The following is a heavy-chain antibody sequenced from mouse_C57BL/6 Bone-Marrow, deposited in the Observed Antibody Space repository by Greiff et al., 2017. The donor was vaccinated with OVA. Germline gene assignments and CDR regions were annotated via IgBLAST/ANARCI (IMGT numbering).Heavy chain of an antibody. J-gene: IGHJ2*01. V-gene: IGHV1-4*01. CDR3: AREGPYYFDY. CDR2: INPSSGYT. Sequence: VQLVESGAELARPGASVKMSCKASGYTFTSYTMHWVKQRPGQGLEWIGYINPSSGYTKYNQKFKDKATLTADKSSSTAYMQLSSLTSEDSAVYYCAREGPYYFDYWGQGTTLTVSS. D-gene: IGHD3-3*01. CDR1: GYTFTSYT.